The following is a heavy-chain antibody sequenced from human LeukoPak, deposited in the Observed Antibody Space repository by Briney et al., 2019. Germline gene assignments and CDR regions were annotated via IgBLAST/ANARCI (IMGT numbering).Heavy chain of an antibody. J-gene: IGHJ4*02. CDR1: GFTFNNYY. CDR3: ARDGGSGADY. CDR2: IMEDGSEK. Sequence: GGSLRLSCATSGFTFNNYYMTWVRQAPGKGLEWVAHIMEDGSEKHYVDSVKGRFTISRDNAKNSLYLQMNSLRAEDTAVDYCARDGGSGADYWGQGTLVSVSS. D-gene: IGHD3-16*01. V-gene: IGHV3-7*01.